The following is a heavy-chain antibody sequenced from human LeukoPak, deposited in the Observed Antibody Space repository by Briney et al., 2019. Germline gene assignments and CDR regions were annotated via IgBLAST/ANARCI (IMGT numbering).Heavy chain of an antibody. J-gene: IGHJ5*02. V-gene: IGHV4-34*01. CDR3: ARRIAARPRGYWFDP. Sequence: PSETLSLTCAVYGGSFSGYYWSWIRQPPGKGLEWIGEINHSGSTNYNPSLKNRVTISVDTSKNQFSLKVGSVTAADTAVYYCARRIAARPRGYWFDPWGQGTLVTVSS. D-gene: IGHD6-6*01. CDR1: GGSFSGYY. CDR2: INHSGST.